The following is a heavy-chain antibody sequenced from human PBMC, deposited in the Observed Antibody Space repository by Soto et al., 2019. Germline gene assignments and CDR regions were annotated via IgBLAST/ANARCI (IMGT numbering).Heavy chain of an antibody. Sequence: ASVKVSWRASGDTFASYYMHWVRQAPGQGLEWMGIINPSGGSTSYAQKFQGRFTISRDNSKNTLYLQMNSLRAEDTAVYYCARVAKGGYYFHYFDYWGQGTLVTVSS. D-gene: IGHD3-22*01. CDR1: GDTFASYY. J-gene: IGHJ4*02. CDR3: ARVAKGGYYFHYFDY. CDR2: INPSGGST. V-gene: IGHV1-46*01.